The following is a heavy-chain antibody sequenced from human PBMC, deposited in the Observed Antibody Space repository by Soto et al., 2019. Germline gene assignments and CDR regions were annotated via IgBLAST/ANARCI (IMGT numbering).Heavy chain of an antibody. CDR1: GFTFSGSA. D-gene: IGHD3-9*01. V-gene: IGHV3-73*01. CDR3: TRHLDRAALRYFDWLFYFDY. J-gene: IGHJ4*02. Sequence: GGSLRLSCAASGFTFSGSAMHWVRQASGKGLEWVGRIRSKANSYATAYAASVKGRFTISRDDSKNTAYLQMNSLKTEDTAVYYCTRHLDRAALRYFDWLFYFDYWGQGTLVTVS. CDR2: IRSKANSYAT.